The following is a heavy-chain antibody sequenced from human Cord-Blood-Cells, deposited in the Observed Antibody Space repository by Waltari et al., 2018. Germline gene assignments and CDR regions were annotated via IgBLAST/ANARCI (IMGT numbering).Heavy chain of an antibody. Sequence: LQLQESGPGLVKPSATLSLTCTVPGGSISSSSYSWGWIRQPPGKGLEWIGSIYYSGSTYYNPSLKSRVTISVDTSKNQFSLKLSSVTAADTAVYYCARQYCSGGSCYEYFQHWGQGTLVTVSS. V-gene: IGHV4-39*01. CDR2: IYYSGST. CDR3: ARQYCSGGSCYEYFQH. CDR1: GGSISSSSYS. D-gene: IGHD2-15*01. J-gene: IGHJ1*01.